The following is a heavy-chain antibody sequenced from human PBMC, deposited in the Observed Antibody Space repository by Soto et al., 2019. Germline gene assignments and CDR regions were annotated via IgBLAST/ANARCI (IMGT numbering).Heavy chain of an antibody. D-gene: IGHD3-3*01. J-gene: IGHJ5*02. Sequence: PSETLSLTCTISGGAIGSHYWTWIRQPAGKGLEWIGRIYSSGSTQYYPSLQSRVTMSLDTSKNQFSIRLETVTAADTAVYYCAKGQRFSDWVDPWGQGTWVTSPQ. CDR1: GGAIGSHY. CDR3: AKGQRFSDWVDP. V-gene: IGHV4-4*07. CDR2: IYSSGST.